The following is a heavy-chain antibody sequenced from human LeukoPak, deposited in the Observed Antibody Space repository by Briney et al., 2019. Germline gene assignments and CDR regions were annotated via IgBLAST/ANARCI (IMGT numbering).Heavy chain of an antibody. CDR1: GFTFSDYH. CDR3: VRDISGYYFDY. Sequence: GGSLTLSCAASGFTFSDYHMTWIRQAPGKGLEWVSYISGSSIYTRYADSVKGRFTISRDNPKNSLYLQMNSLRAEDTALYYCVRDISGYYFDYWGQGTLVTVSS. CDR2: ISGSSIYT. V-gene: IGHV3-11*05. J-gene: IGHJ4*02. D-gene: IGHD3-22*01.